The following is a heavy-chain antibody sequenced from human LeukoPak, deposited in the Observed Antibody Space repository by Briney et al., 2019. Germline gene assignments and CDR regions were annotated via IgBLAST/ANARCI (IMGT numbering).Heavy chain of an antibody. CDR1: GFTFSSYW. CDR2: INSDGSST. CDR3: ARELSYGYGGNSGY. D-gene: IGHD4-23*01. V-gene: IGHV3-74*01. J-gene: IGHJ4*02. Sequence: GGSLRLSCAASGFTFSSYWMHWVRQAPGKGLAWVSRINSDGSSTSYADSVKGRFTISRDNAKNTLYLQMNSLRAEDTAVYYCARELSYGYGGNSGYWGQGTLVTVSS.